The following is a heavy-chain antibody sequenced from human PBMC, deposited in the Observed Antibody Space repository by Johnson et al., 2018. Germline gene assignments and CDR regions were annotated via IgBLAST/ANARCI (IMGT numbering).Heavy chain of an antibody. Sequence: QVQLVQSGAEVKKPGSSVKVSCKASGGTFSSYAISWVRQAPGQGLEWMGGIIPIFGTTNYAQQFQGRVTITADDPTSTAYMGLSGLRSEDTAVYYCARVEYCGDYCYFLSFQHWGQGTLVTVSS. CDR2: IIPIFGTT. D-gene: IGHD2-21*02. CDR1: GGTFSSYA. J-gene: IGHJ1*01. CDR3: ARVEYCGDYCYFLSFQH. V-gene: IGHV1-69*12.